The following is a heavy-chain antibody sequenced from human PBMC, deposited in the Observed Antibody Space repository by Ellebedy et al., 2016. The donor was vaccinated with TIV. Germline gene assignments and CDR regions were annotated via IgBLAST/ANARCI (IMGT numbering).Heavy chain of an antibody. J-gene: IGHJ4*02. V-gene: IGHV1-18*04. CDR1: GYTFTSYY. Sequence: ASVKVSCKASGYTFTSYYMHWVRQAPGQGLEWMGWISAYNGNTNYAQKFPGRVTMTTDTSTSTAYMELRSLRSDDTAVYYCTREGVAGMFYFDYWGQGTLVTVSS. D-gene: IGHD6-19*01. CDR3: TREGVAGMFYFDY. CDR2: ISAYNGNT.